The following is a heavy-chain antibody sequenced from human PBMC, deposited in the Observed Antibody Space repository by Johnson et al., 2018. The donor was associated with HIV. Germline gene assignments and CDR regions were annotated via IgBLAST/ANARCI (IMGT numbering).Heavy chain of an antibody. Sequence: QVKLVESGGGLVQPGGSLRLSCAASGFTFSSYGMHWVRQAPGKGLEWVAFIRYDGSNKYYADSVKGRFTISRDNSKNSLYLQMNSLRAEDTAVYYCARVRSALRLAFDIWGQGTMVTVSS. CDR1: GFTFSSYG. CDR2: IRYDGSNK. J-gene: IGHJ3*02. V-gene: IGHV3-30*02. D-gene: IGHD3-10*01. CDR3: ARVRSALRLAFDI.